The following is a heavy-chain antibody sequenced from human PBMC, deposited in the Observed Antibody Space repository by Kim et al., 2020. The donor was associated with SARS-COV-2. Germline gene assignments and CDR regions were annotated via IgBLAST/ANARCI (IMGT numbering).Heavy chain of an antibody. J-gene: IGHJ5*02. CDR3: ATLRIQLWFNWFDP. Sequence: SETLSLTCTVSGGSISSSSYYWGWIRQPPGKGLEWIGRIYYSGSTYYNPSLKSLATISVDTSKNQFSLKLSSVTAADTAVYYCATLRIQLWFNWFDPWGQGTLVTVSS. CDR2: IYYSGST. CDR1: GGSISSSSYY. D-gene: IGHD5-18*01. V-gene: IGHV4-39*01.